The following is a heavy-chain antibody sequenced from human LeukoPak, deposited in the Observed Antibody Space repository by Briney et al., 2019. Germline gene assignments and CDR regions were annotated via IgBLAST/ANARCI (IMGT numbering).Heavy chain of an antibody. D-gene: IGHD2-8*01. J-gene: IGHJ4*02. CDR1: GGSFSGYY. CDR3: ARRTNYFDY. Sequence: SETLSLTCAVYGGSFSGYYWSWIRQPPGKGLEWIGEINHSGSTNYNPSLKSRVTISVDTSKNQFSLKLSSVTAADTAVYYCARRTNYFDYWGQGTLVTVSS. CDR2: INHSGST. V-gene: IGHV4-34*01.